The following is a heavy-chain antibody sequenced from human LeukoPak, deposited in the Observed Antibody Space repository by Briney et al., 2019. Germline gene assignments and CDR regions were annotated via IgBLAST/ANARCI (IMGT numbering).Heavy chain of an antibody. J-gene: IGHJ4*02. CDR2: IIPIFGTA. CDR3: ARGSTDSSGLFDY. V-gene: IGHV1-69*01. Sequence: GASVKVSCKASGGTFSSYAISWVRRAPGQGLEWMGGIIPIFGTANYAQKFQGRVTITADESTSTAYMELSSLRSEDTAVYYCARGSTDSSGLFDYWGQGTLVTVSS. CDR1: GGTFSSYA. D-gene: IGHD3-22*01.